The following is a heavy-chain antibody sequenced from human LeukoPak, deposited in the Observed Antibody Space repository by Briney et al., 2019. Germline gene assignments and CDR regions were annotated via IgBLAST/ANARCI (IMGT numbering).Heavy chain of an antibody. D-gene: IGHD3-3*01. CDR2: IYTSGST. Sequence: PSETLSLTCTVSGGSISSYYWSWIWQPAGKGLEWIGRIYTSGSTNYNPSLKSRVTMSVDTSKNQFSLKLSAVTAADTAVYYCARDLTIFGVVTPDAFDIWGQGTMVTVSS. CDR1: GGSISSYY. V-gene: IGHV4-4*07. CDR3: ARDLTIFGVVTPDAFDI. J-gene: IGHJ3*02.